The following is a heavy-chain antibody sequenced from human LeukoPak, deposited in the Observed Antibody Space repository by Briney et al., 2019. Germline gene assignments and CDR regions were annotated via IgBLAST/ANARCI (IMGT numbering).Heavy chain of an antibody. CDR2: INHSGST. CDR1: GGSFSGYY. Sequence: SETLSLTCAVYGGSFSGYYWSWIRQPPEKGLEWIGEINHSGSTNYNPSLKSRVTISVDTSKNQFSLKLSSVTAADTAVYYCARGRRIHWFDPWGQGTLVTVSS. V-gene: IGHV4-34*01. CDR3: ARGRRIHWFDP. J-gene: IGHJ5*02.